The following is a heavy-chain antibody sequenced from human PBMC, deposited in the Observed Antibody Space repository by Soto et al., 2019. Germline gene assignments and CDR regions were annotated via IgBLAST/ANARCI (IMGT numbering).Heavy chain of an antibody. D-gene: IGHD3-22*01. J-gene: IGHJ4*02. Sequence: SETLSLTCAVYGGSISSYYWSWIRQPPGKGLEWIGYIYYSGSTNYNPSLKSRVTISVDTSKNQFSLKLSSVTAADTVVYYCARQTSSGYYFDYWGQGTLVTVSS. CDR1: GGSISSYY. CDR3: ARQTSSGYYFDY. CDR2: IYYSGST. V-gene: IGHV4-59*08.